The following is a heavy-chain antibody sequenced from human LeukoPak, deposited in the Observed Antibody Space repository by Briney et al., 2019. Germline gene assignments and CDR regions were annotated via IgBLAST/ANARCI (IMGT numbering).Heavy chain of an antibody. CDR1: GFTFSDYY. CDR2: ISSRGSTI. V-gene: IGHV3-11*01. J-gene: IGHJ4*02. CDR3: ARCRSYEQQLVQVYFDY. D-gene: IGHD6-13*01. Sequence: GGSLRLSCAASGFTFSDYYMSWIRQAPGKGLEWVSYISSRGSTIYYADSVKGRFTISRDNAKNSLYLQMNSLRAEDTAVYYCARCRSYEQQLVQVYFDYWGQGTLVTVSS.